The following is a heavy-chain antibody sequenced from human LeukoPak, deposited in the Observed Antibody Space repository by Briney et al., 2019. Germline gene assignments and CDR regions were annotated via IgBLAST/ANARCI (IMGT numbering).Heavy chain of an antibody. D-gene: IGHD6-13*01. Sequence: ASVKVSCKASGYTFTGYYMHWVRQAPGQGLEWMGWINPNSGGTNYAQKFQGRVTMTRDTSISTAYMELSRLRFDDTAVYYCARDKTLQQLVPFGPTDYWGQGTLVTVSS. V-gene: IGHV1-2*02. CDR1: GYTFTGYY. J-gene: IGHJ4*02. CDR2: INPNSGGT. CDR3: ARDKTLQQLVPFGPTDY.